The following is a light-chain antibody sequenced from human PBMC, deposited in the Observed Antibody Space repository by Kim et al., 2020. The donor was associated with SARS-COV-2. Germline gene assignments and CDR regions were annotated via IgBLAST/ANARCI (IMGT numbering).Light chain of an antibody. Sequence: LSASVGDRVTITCRASQTISSWLAWYQQKPGKAPKLLIYKASSLESGVPSRFSGSGSGTEFTLTISSLQPDDFATYYCQQYKTWTFGQGTKVDIK. CDR1: QTISSW. CDR2: KAS. V-gene: IGKV1-5*03. J-gene: IGKJ1*01. CDR3: QQYKTWT.